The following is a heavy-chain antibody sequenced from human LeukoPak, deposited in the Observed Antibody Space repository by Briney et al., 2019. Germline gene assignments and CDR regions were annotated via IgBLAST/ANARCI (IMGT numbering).Heavy chain of an antibody. V-gene: IGHV4-39*01. CDR2: IYYGGST. Sequence: SETLSLTCTVSVGSISSGSYHWGWIRQSPGKGLEWIGNIYYGGSTSYDPSLKSRVTISVDTTKNQFSLHLSSVTAADTAVYYCATYYYSYCYMDVWGKGTTVTVSS. J-gene: IGHJ6*03. CDR1: VGSISSGSYH. CDR3: ATYYYSYCYMDV.